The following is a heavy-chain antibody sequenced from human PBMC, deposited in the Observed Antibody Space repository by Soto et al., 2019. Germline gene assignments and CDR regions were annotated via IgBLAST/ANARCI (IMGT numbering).Heavy chain of an antibody. J-gene: IGHJ4*02. CDR3: AREKRANGYFDY. D-gene: IGHD6-25*01. CDR2: IKHDGSEK. CDR1: GFIFRNYW. Sequence: EVQLVESGGGLVQPGGSLRLSCAASGFIFRNYWMTWVRQAPGKGLECVANIKHDGSEKYDVESVNGGFPISRDNAKNSLYLKMNSLRAEDTAVYYCAREKRANGYFDYWGQGTLVTVSS. V-gene: IGHV3-7*01.